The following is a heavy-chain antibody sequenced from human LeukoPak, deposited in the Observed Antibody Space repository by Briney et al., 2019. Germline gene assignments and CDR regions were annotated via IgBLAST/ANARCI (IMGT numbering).Heavy chain of an antibody. CDR3: ARELDTEKFDY. CDR1: GFTFSSYS. CDR2: ISSSSSYI. V-gene: IGHV3-21*01. J-gene: IGHJ4*02. Sequence: GGSLRLSCAASGFTFSSYSMNWVRQAPGRGLGWVSSISSSSSYIYYADSVKGRFTISRDNAKNSMCLQMNSLRAEDTAVYYCARELDTEKFDYWGQGTLVTVSS. D-gene: IGHD1-14*01.